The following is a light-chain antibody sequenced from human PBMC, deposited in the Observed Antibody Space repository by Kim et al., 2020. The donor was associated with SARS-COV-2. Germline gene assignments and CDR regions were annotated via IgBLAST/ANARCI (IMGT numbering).Light chain of an antibody. Sequence: VSPGQTASITCSGDKLGDKYACWYQQRPGQSPVLIIYQDKQRPSGIPERFSGSNSGNTATLTISGTQAMDEADYYCQAWDSSTVVFGGGTQLTVL. CDR2: QDK. CDR3: QAWDSSTVV. CDR1: KLGDKY. V-gene: IGLV3-1*01. J-gene: IGLJ2*01.